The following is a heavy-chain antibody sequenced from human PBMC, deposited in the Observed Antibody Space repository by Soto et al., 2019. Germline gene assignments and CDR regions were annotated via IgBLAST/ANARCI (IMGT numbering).Heavy chain of an antibody. CDR1: GGSISSYY. V-gene: IGHV4-59*01. CDR2: IYYSGST. CDR3: GRSPYDSSGYYYRWFDP. D-gene: IGHD3-22*01. Sequence: SETLSLTCTVSGGSISSYYWSWIRQPPGKGLEWIGYIYYSGSTNYNPSLKSRVTISVDTSKNQFSLKLSSVTAADTAVYYCGRSPYDSSGYYYRWFDPWGQGTLVTVSS. J-gene: IGHJ5*02.